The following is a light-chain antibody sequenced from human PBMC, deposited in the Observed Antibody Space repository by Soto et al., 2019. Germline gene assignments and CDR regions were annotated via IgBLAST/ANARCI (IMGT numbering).Light chain of an antibody. J-gene: IGLJ2*01. CDR1: SSDIGAFDY. CDR3: SSYTSGSTL. CDR2: DVT. V-gene: IGLV2-14*03. Sequence: QSALTQPASVSGSPGQSVTISCAGTSSDIGAFDYVSWYQQHPGKAPKLIIYDVTNRPSGVASRFSGSKSVNTASLTISGLQAEDEADYYCSSYTSGSTLFGGGTKLTVL.